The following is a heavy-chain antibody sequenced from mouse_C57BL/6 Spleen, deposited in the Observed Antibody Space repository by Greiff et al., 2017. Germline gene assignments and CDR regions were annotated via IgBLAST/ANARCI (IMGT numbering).Heavy chain of an antibody. CDR3: ASQGGDGYYKDFDY. Sequence: QVQLKQPGAELVKPGASVKLSCKASGYTFTSYWMHWVKQRPGQGLEWIGMIHPNSGSTNYNEKFKSKATLTVDKSSSTAYMQLSSLTSEDSAVYYCASQGGDGYYKDFDYWGQGTLVTVSA. V-gene: IGHV1-64*01. CDR1: GYTFTSYW. CDR2: IHPNSGST. J-gene: IGHJ3*01. D-gene: IGHD2-3*01.